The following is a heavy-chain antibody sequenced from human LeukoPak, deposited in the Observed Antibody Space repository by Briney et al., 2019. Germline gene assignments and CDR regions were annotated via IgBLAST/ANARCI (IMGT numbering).Heavy chain of an antibody. V-gene: IGHV3-23*05. Sequence: GGSLRLSCAASGFTFSSYGMSWVRQAPGKGLEWVSAIETGGASTYYADSAKGRFTISRDNSKNTLYLQMNSLRAEDTAVYYCAREITGDDAFDIWGQGTMVTVSS. CDR1: GFTFSSYG. CDR2: IETGGAST. D-gene: IGHD7-27*01. CDR3: AREITGDDAFDI. J-gene: IGHJ3*02.